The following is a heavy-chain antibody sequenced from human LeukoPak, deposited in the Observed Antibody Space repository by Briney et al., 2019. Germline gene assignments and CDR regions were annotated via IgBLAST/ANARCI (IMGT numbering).Heavy chain of an antibody. Sequence: ASVKVSCKASGGTFSSYAISWVRQAPGQGLEWMGRIIPTFGTANYAQKFQGRVTITTDESTSTAYMELSSLRSEDTAVYYCARGPPGGYGHYYYMDVWGKGTTVTVSS. V-gene: IGHV1-69*05. J-gene: IGHJ6*03. CDR2: IIPTFGTA. D-gene: IGHD3-22*01. CDR1: GGTFSSYA. CDR3: ARGPPGGYGHYYYMDV.